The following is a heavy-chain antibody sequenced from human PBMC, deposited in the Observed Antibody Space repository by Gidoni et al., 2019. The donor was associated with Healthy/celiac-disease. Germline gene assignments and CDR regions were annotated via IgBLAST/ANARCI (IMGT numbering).Heavy chain of an antibody. D-gene: IGHD6-19*01. V-gene: IGHV3-33*01. J-gene: IGHJ4*02. Sequence: QVQLVESGGGVVQPGRSLRLSCAASGFTFTSHGMHWVRQAPGKGLEWVAVIWYDGSNKYYADSVKGRFTISRDNSKNTLYLQMNSLRAEDTAVYYCARDGEPGYSSGLHFDYWGQGTLVTVSS. CDR2: IWYDGSNK. CDR1: GFTFTSHG. CDR3: ARDGEPGYSSGLHFDY.